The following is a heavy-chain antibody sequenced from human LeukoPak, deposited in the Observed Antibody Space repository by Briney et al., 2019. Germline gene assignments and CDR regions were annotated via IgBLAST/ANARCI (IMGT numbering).Heavy chain of an antibody. CDR3: ASLRRAAGQIYDY. CDR2: IIPIFGTA. J-gene: IGHJ4*02. D-gene: IGHD6-13*01. Sequence: PVKVSCKASGGTFSSYAISWVRQAPGQGLEWMGRIIPIFGTANYAQKFQGRVTITTDESTSTAYMELSSLRSEDTAVYYCASLRRAAGQIYDYWGQGTLVTVSS. CDR1: GGTFSSYA. V-gene: IGHV1-69*05.